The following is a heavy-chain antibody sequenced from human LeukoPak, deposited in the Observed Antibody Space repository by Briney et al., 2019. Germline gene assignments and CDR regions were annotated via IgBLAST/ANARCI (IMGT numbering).Heavy chain of an antibody. CDR1: GGTFSSYA. V-gene: IGHV1-69*05. D-gene: IGHD2-15*01. J-gene: IGHJ4*02. CDR2: TIPIFGTA. Sequence: ASVKVSCKASGGTFSSYAISWVRQAPGQGLEWMGGTIPIFGTANYAQKFQGRVTITTDESTSTAYMELSSLRSEDTAVYYCAAYCSGGSCYSLGLGWGQGTLVTVSS. CDR3: AAYCSGGSCYSLGLG.